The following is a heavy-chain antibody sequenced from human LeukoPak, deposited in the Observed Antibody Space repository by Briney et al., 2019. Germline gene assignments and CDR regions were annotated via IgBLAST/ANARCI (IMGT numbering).Heavy chain of an antibody. CDR3: ARDVTMVRGVTDY. CDR1: GGSISSYY. CDR2: IYYSGST. J-gene: IGHJ4*02. Sequence: SETLSLTCTVSGGSISSYYWSWIRQPPGKGLEWIGYIYYSGSTYYNPSLKSRVTISVDTSKNQFSLKLSSVTAADTAVYYCARDVTMVRGVTDYWGQGTLVTVSS. D-gene: IGHD3-10*01. V-gene: IGHV4-59*06.